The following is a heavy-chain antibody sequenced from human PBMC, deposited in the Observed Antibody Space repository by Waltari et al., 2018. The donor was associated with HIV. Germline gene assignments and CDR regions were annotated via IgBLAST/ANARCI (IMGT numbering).Heavy chain of an antibody. CDR1: GYSISSGYY. CDR3: ARLPYSTSRFDY. J-gene: IGHJ4*02. V-gene: IGHV4-38-2*01. Sequence: QVQLQESGPGLVKPSETLSLTCAVSGYSISSGYYWGWVRQPPGKGLEWIGSSWRTVSNYYNPSLKSRVTISGDTSKNQFTLNLTAVTAADTAVYCCARLPYSTSRFDYWGQGTLVTVSS. CDR2: SWRTVSN. D-gene: IGHD6-6*01.